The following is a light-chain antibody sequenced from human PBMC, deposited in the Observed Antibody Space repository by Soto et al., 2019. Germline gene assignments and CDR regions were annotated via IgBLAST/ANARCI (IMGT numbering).Light chain of an antibody. J-gene: IGLJ1*01. CDR1: SSDVGGYSF. CDR3: SSYAVNRTYV. V-gene: IGLV2-14*01. Sequence: QSVLTQPASVSGTLGQSITISCTGTSSDVGGYSFVSWYQQHPDKAPKLIISEVSDRPSGVSPRFSGSKTGNTASLTISGLQAEDEAEYYCSSYAVNRTYVFGSGTKVIVL. CDR2: EVS.